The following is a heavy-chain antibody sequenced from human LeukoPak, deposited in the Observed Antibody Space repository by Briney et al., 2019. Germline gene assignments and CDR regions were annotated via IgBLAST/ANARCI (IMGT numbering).Heavy chain of an antibody. CDR3: ARGVGGGDCYSRVRPDAFDI. J-gene: IGHJ3*02. D-gene: IGHD2-21*01. CDR2: IYYSGST. CDR1: GGSISSGDDY. Sequence: PSQTLSLTCTVSGGSISSGDDYWSRIRQPPGKGLERIGYIYYSGSTYYNPYLKSRVTITVDTSKNQFSLKLSSVTAADTAVYYCARGVGGGDCYSRVRPDAFDIWGQGTMVTVSS. V-gene: IGHV4-30-4*08.